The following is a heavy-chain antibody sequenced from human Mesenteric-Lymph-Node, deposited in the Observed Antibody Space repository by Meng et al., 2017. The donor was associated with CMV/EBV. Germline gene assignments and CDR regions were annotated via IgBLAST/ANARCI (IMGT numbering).Heavy chain of an antibody. D-gene: IGHD2-15*01. Sequence: GESLKISCATSRFTFSTYWMHWVRQAPGKGLVWVSRINRDGSSTSYADSVKGRFTISRDNARDTLYLQMNSLRAEDTAVYYCAKGVVANFDYWGQGTLVTVSS. J-gene: IGHJ4*02. V-gene: IGHV3-74*01. CDR1: RFTFSTYW. CDR2: INRDGSST. CDR3: AKGVVANFDY.